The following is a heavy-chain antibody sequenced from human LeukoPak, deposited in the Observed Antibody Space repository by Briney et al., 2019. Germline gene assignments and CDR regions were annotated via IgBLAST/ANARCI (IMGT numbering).Heavy chain of an antibody. D-gene: IGHD6-13*01. CDR1: GGSISSYY. CDR2: IYYSGST. V-gene: IGHV4-59*01. CDR3: ASLIAAAGGYFDY. J-gene: IGHJ4*02. Sequence: SETLSLTCTVSGGSISSYYWSWIRQPPGKGLEWIGYIYYSGSTNYNPSLKSRVTMSVDTSKNQFSLKLSSVTAADTAVYYCASLIAAAGGYFDYWGQGTLVTVSS.